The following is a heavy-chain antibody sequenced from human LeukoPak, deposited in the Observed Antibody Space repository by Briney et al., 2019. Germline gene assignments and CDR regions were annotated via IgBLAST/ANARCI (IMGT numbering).Heavy chain of an antibody. CDR3: ARGNWDLEY. CDR2: ISSSSSTI. CDR1: GFTFSSYS. D-gene: IGHD7-27*01. Sequence: GGSLRLSCAASGFTFSSYSMNWVRQAPGKGLEWVSYISSSSSTIYYADSVKGRFTISRDNAKNSLYLQMNSLRAEDTAVYYCARGNWDLEYWGQGTLVTVSS. V-gene: IGHV3-48*01. J-gene: IGHJ4*02.